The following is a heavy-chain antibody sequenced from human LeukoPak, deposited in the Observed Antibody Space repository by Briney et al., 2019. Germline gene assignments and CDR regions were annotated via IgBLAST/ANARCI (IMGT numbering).Heavy chain of an antibody. Sequence: SETLSLTCAVYGESFSGYYWSWIRQPPGKGLEWIGEINHSGSTNYNPSLKSRVTISVDTSKNQFSLKLSSVTAADTAVYYCASDDYYGSGSYRWWGQGTLVTVSS. CDR3: ASDDYYGSGSYRW. V-gene: IGHV4-34*01. D-gene: IGHD3-10*01. CDR1: GESFSGYY. J-gene: IGHJ4*02. CDR2: INHSGST.